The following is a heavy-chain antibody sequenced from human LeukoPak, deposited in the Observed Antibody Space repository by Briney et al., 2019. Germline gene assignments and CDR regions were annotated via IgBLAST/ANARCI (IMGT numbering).Heavy chain of an antibody. J-gene: IGHJ4*02. D-gene: IGHD3-22*01. V-gene: IGHV3-53*01. CDR2: LYSDGNT. Sequence: GGSLRLSCAASGFTVITNDMTWVRQAPGKGLEWVSVLYSDGNTKYADSVQGRFTISRDNSKNTPYLEMNSLRAEDTAVYYCASGGGVVVITQFDYWGQGTLVTVSS. CDR1: GFTVITND. CDR3: ASGGGVVVITQFDY.